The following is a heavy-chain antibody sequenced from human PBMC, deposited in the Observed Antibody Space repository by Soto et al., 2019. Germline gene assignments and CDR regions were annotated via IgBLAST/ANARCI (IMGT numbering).Heavy chain of an antibody. CDR1: GFTFSSYA. D-gene: IGHD2-15*01. Sequence: EVQLLESGGGLVQPGGSLRLSCAASGFTFSSYAMSWVRQAPGKGLEWVSAISGSGGSTYYADSVKGRFTISRDNSKNTLYLQMNSLXAXDXXXXXXXXXHCSGGSCYPFDYWGQGTLVT. CDR2: ISGSGGST. J-gene: IGHJ4*02. CDR3: XXXHCSGGSCYPFDY. V-gene: IGHV3-23*01.